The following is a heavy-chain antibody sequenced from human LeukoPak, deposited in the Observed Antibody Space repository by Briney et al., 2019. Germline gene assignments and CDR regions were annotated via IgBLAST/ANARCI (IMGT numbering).Heavy chain of an antibody. CDR3: ARGGYYGSGNDFRFDP. CDR2: IYHSGST. Sequence: SETLSLTCAVSGGSISSSNWWSWVRQPPGKGLEWIGEIYHSGSTNYNPSLKSRVTISVDTSKNQFSLKLSSVTAADTAVYYCARGGYYGSGNDFRFDPWGQGTLVTVSS. J-gene: IGHJ5*02. D-gene: IGHD3-10*01. V-gene: IGHV4-4*02. CDR1: GGSISSSNW.